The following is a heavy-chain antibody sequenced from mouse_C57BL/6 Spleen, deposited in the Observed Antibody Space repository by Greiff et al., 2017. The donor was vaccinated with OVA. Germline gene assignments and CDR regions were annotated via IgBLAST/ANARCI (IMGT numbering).Heavy chain of an antibody. D-gene: IGHD1-1*01. J-gene: IGHJ2*01. V-gene: IGHV1-50*01. CDR1: GYTFTSYW. CDR3: ARFQYYGSSPYYFDY. CDR2: IDPSDSYT. Sequence: QVQLQQPGAELVKPGASVKLSCKASGYTFTSYWMQWVKQRPGQGLEWIGEIDPSDSYTNYNQKFKGKATLTVDTSSSTAYMQLSSLTSEDSAVYYCARFQYYGSSPYYFDYWGQGTTLTVSS.